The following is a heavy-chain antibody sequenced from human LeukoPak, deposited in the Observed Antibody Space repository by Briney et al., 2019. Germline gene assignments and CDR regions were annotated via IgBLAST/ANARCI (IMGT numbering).Heavy chain of an antibody. CDR3: AKDGLVLQYYYYYMDV. V-gene: IGHV3-23*01. CDR2: ISGSGGST. D-gene: IGHD6-6*01. Sequence: QPGGSLRLSCAASGFTFSSYAMSWVRQAPGKGLEWVSAISGSGGSTYYADSVKGRFTISRDNSKNTLYLQMNSLRAEDTAVYYCAKDGLVLQYYYYYMDVWGKGTTVTVSS. J-gene: IGHJ6*03. CDR1: GFTFSSYA.